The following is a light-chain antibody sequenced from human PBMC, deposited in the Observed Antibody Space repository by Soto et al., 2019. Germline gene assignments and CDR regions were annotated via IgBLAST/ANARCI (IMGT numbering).Light chain of an antibody. CDR1: QSVSSY. CDR3: QQRSNWPVT. CDR2: DAS. Sequence: EIVLTQSPATLSLSPGERATLSCRASQSVSSYFAWYQQKPGQAPRLLIYDASNRATGIPARFSGSGSGTVFTLTISSLEPEDFAVYYCQQRSNWPVTFGQGTRVEIK. V-gene: IGKV3-11*01. J-gene: IGKJ1*01.